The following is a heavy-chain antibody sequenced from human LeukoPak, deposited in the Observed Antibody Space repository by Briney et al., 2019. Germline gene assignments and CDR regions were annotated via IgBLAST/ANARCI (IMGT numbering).Heavy chain of an antibody. CDR2: ISVCGENT. CDR3: SKDEGYSWYVWLDS. V-gene: IGHV3-23*01. CDR1: GFPFNIYA. J-gene: IGHJ5*01. D-gene: IGHD6-13*01. Sequence: GGSLRLSCSASGFPFNIYAMSWVRQAPGKGLGWVSAISVCGENTYYAASVNARSTISRDNYEHTLCLQMNGLGAEDSAVYFCSKDEGYSWYVWLDSWGQGTLVSVSS.